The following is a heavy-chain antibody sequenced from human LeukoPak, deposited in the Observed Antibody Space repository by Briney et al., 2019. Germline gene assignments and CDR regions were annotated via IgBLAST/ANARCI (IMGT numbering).Heavy chain of an antibody. CDR1: GVSFSSYY. Sequence: PSETLSLTCTVSGVSFSSYYWTWIRQPAGKGLEWIGRIYSSGSTNYNPSLKSRVTISVDTSKNQFSLKLSSVTAADTAVYYCARGAGNSGYDSYYYYYYGMDVWGQGTTVTVSS. V-gene: IGHV4-4*07. CDR3: ARGAGNSGYDSYYYYYYGMDV. CDR2: IYSSGST. D-gene: IGHD5-12*01. J-gene: IGHJ6*02.